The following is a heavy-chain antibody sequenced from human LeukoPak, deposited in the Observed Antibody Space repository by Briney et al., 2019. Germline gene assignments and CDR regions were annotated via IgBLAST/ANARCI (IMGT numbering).Heavy chain of an antibody. CDR1: GGSIRSSYYY. CDR3: ARIGQLWLHPDY. CDR2: IYYSGST. Sequence: SETLSLTCTVSGGSIRSSYYYWGWIRQPPGKGLEWIGSIYYSGSTYYNPSLKSRVTISVDTSKNQFSLKLSSVTAADTAVYYCARIGQLWLHPDYWGQGTLVTVSS. V-gene: IGHV4-39*01. D-gene: IGHD5-18*01. J-gene: IGHJ4*02.